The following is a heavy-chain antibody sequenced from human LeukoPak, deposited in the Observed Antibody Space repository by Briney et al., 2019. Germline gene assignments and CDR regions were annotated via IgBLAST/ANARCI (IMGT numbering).Heavy chain of an antibody. J-gene: IGHJ4*02. V-gene: IGHV4-59*11. CDR2: IHYSGST. Sequence: SETLSLTCTVSGASISNHNWGWIRQPPGKGLEWIGYIHYSGSTNYNPALKSRVTISVDTSKKQVSLKLSSVTAADTAVYYCARGDDDWAYWGQGTLVTVSS. CDR3: ARGDDDWAY. D-gene: IGHD3-16*01. CDR1: GASISNHN.